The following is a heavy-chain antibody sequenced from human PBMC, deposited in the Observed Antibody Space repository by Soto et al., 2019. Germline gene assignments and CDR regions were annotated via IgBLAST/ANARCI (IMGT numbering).Heavy chain of an antibody. J-gene: IGHJ3*01. CDR3: AHPRGYGVFDAYDF. D-gene: IGHD4-17*01. V-gene: IGHV3-23*01. CDR2: ISGSAEIT. CDR1: RFTFNTYA. Sequence: PGGSLRLSCAASRFTFNTYAMSWVRQAPGKGLEWVSAISGSAEITYYADSVKGRFTISRDNSINMLYLQMNSLRTEDTAVYYCAHPRGYGVFDAYDFWGQGAMVTVS.